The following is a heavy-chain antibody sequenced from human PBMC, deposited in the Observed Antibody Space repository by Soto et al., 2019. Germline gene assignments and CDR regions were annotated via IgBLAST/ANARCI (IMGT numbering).Heavy chain of an antibody. J-gene: IGHJ4*02. CDR3: GRSRRYYYDSSGYYEPYYFDY. CDR2: IYPGDSDT. D-gene: IGHD3-22*01. CDR1: GYSFTSYW. V-gene: IGHV5-51*01. Sequence: PGESLKISCKRSGYSFTSYWIGWVRQMPGKGLEWMGIIYPGDSDTRYSPSFQGQVTISADKSISTDYLQWSSLKASDTAMYYCGRSRRYYYDSSGYYEPYYFDYWGQGTMVTVSS.